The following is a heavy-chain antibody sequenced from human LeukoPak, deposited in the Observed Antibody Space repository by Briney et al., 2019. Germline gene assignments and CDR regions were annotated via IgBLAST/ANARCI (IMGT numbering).Heavy chain of an antibody. CDR1: GFTFSSCA. D-gene: IGHD1-26*01. Sequence: GGSLRLSCAASGFTFSSCAMTWVRQAPGKGLEWVSSISGTGATTYYADSVKGRFTISRDNSNSTVYLQMNSLRADDTAVYYCAKDQSRVGASDPFDYWGQGMQVGVSS. J-gene: IGHJ4*02. V-gene: IGHV3-23*01. CDR3: AKDQSRVGASDPFDY. CDR2: ISGTGATT.